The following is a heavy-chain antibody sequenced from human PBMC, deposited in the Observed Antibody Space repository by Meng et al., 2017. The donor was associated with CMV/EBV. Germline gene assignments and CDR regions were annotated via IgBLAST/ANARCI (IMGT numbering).Heavy chain of an antibody. D-gene: IGHD2-2*01. CDR2: ISSSSSYI. V-gene: IGHV3-21*01. J-gene: IGHJ4*02. Sequence: FTFSSYSMNWVRQAPGKGLEWDSSISSSSSYIYYADSVKGRFTISRDNAKNSLYLQMNSLRAEDTAVYYCARGGSSCSSTSCPGDYWGQGTLVTVSS. CDR1: FTFSSYS. CDR3: ARGGSSCSSTSCPGDY.